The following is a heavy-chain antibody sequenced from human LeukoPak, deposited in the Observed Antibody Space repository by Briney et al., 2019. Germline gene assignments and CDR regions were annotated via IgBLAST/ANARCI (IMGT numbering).Heavy chain of an antibody. Sequence: GGSLRLSCATSGFTFSSYGMHWVRQAPGKGLEWVAVIWYDGSNKYYADSVKGRFTISRDNSKNTLYLQMNSLRAEDTAVYYCARANSGSYYSSGMDVWGQGTTVTVSS. CDR2: IWYDGSNK. J-gene: IGHJ6*02. CDR1: GFTFSSYG. V-gene: IGHV3-33*01. D-gene: IGHD1-26*01. CDR3: ARANSGSYYSSGMDV.